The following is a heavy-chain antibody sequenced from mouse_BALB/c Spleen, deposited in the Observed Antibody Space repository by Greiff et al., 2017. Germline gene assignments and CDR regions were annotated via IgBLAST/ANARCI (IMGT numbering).Heavy chain of an antibody. CDR3: ARSYGSSDCYFDV. Sequence: EVKLVESGGGLVQPGGSRKLSCAASGFTFSSFGMHWVRQAPEKGLEWVAYISSGSSTIYYADTVKGRFTISRDNPKNTLFLQMTSLRSEDTAMYYCARSYGSSDCYFDVWGAGTTVTVSS. V-gene: IGHV5-17*02. J-gene: IGHJ1*01. CDR2: ISSGSSTI. D-gene: IGHD1-1*01. CDR1: GFTFSSFG.